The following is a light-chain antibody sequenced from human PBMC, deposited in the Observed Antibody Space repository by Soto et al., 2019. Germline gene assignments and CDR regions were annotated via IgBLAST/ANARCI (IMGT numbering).Light chain of an antibody. Sequence: DIQMTQSPSTLSASVGDRVTITCRASQSISNWLAWYQQKPGKAPKLLIYKASSLESGVPSRLSGSGSGTEFTLTIRSLQPDDFATYYCQQYYTYSSLTFGGGTKVDIK. CDR1: QSISNW. J-gene: IGKJ4*01. CDR2: KAS. CDR3: QQYYTYSSLT. V-gene: IGKV1-5*03.